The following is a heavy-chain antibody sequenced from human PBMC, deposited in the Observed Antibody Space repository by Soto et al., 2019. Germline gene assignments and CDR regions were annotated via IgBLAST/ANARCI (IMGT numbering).Heavy chain of an antibody. J-gene: IGHJ5*02. D-gene: IGHD6-19*01. CDR1: GGSISTYY. CDR3: ARVGSGCFDH. CDR2: ISHNGGT. Sequence: SETLSLTCTVSGGSISTYYWTWIRQPPGKGLEWIGYISHNGGTNYNPSLKSRLMTSVDTSKNQFTLNLTSVTAADTAVYYCARVGSGCFDHWGQGTLVTVSS. V-gene: IGHV4-59*01.